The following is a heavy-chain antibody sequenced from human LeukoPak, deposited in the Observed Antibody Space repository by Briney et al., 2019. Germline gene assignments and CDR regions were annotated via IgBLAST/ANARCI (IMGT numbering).Heavy chain of an antibody. CDR3: ARAAGYSSSSQDDWFDP. J-gene: IGHJ5*02. Sequence: PSETLSLTCTVSGGSISSYYWSWIRQPPGKGLEWIGYIYCSGSTNYNPSLKSRVTISVDTSKNQFSLKLSSVTAADTAVYYCARAAGYSSSSQDDWFDPWGQGTLVTVSS. CDR2: IYCSGST. V-gene: IGHV4-59*01. D-gene: IGHD6-6*01. CDR1: GGSISSYY.